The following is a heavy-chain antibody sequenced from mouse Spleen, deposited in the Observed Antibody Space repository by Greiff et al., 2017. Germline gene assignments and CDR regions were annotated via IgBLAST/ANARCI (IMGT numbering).Heavy chain of an antibody. CDR3: ARDCLLYYFDY. V-gene: IGHV5-4*01. J-gene: IGHJ2*01. CDR1: GFTFSSYA. Sequence: EVNVVESGGGLVKPGGSLKLSCAASGFTFSSYAMSWVRQTPEKRLEWVATISDGGSYTYYPDNVKGRFTISRDNAKNNLYLQMSHLKSEDTAMYYCARDCLLYYFDYWGQGTTLTVSS. D-gene: IGHD2-10*01. CDR2: ISDGGSYT.